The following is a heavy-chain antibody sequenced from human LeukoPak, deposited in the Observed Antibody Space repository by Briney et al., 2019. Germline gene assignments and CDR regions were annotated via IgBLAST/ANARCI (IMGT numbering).Heavy chain of an antibody. J-gene: IGHJ4*02. CDR2: ISGSGGST. V-gene: IGHV3-23*01. CDR1: GFTFSSYA. Sequence: GGSLRLSCAASGFTFSSYAMSWVRQAPGKGLEWVSAISGSGGSTYYADYVKGRFTISRDNSKNTLYLQMNSLRAEDTAVYYWAKDLTRRFLEWLSRRYWGQGTLVTVSS. D-gene: IGHD3-3*01. CDR3: AKDLTRRFLEWLSRRY.